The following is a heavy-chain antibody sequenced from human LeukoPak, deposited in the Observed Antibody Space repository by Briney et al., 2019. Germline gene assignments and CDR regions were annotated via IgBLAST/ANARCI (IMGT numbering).Heavy chain of an antibody. CDR1: GYRFTTDY. Sequence: GESLKISCKASGYRFTTDYIGWVRQMPGKGLEWMGIIYPDDSETNYSPSFQGQVSMSVDKSITTAYLQWSSLKASDTAIYYCARQAYGSHFDAFDIWGQGTMITVSS. CDR2: IYPDDSET. D-gene: IGHD3-22*01. J-gene: IGHJ3*02. V-gene: IGHV5-51*01. CDR3: ARQAYGSHFDAFDI.